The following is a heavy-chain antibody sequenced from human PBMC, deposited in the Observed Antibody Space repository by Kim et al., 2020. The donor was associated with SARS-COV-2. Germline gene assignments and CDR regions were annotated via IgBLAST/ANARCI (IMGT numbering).Heavy chain of an antibody. D-gene: IGHD3-10*01. Sequence: TYYPGSVKGRFTISRENAKNSLYLQMNSLRAGDTAVYYCARESGSGSYDYWGQGTLVTVSS. CDR2: T. V-gene: IGHV3-13*01. J-gene: IGHJ4*02. CDR3: ARESGSGSYDY.